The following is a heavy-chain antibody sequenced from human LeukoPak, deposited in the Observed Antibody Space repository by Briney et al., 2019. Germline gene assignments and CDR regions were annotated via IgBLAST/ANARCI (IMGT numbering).Heavy chain of an antibody. D-gene: IGHD3-10*01. J-gene: IGHJ4*02. Sequence: SETLSLTCTVSGGSISSGSYYWGWICQPPGKGLEWIGSIYYSGSTYYDPSLKSRVTISVDTSKNQFSLKLSSVTAADTAVYYCARSMVRGVIMSHWGQGTLVTVSS. CDR1: GGSISSGSYY. V-gene: IGHV4-39*07. CDR3: ARSMVRGVIMSH. CDR2: IYYSGST.